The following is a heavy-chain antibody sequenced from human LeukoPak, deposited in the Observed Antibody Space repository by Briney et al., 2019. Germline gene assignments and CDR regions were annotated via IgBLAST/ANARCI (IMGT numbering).Heavy chain of an antibody. Sequence: SETLSLTCTVSGGSISSSSYYWGWIRQPPGKGLEWIGRIYTSGSTNYNPSLKSRVTISVDTSKNQFSLKLSSVTAADTAVYYCAREGLAYCGGDCSPDAFDIWGQGTMVTVSS. CDR3: AREGLAYCGGDCSPDAFDI. CDR2: IYTSGST. V-gene: IGHV4-39*07. D-gene: IGHD2-21*02. CDR1: GGSISSSSYY. J-gene: IGHJ3*02.